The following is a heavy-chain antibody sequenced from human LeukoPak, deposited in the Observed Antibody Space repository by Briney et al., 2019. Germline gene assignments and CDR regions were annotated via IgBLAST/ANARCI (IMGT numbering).Heavy chain of an antibody. V-gene: IGHV1-2*02. CDR2: INPNSGGT. J-gene: IGHJ4*02. Sequence: ASVKVSCKASGYTFTGYYMHWVRQAPGQGLEWMGWINPNSGGTDYAQKFQGRVTMTRDTSISTAYTELSRLRSDDTAVYYCARDLPPAATGDYWGQGTLVTVSS. CDR3: ARDLPPAATGDY. D-gene: IGHD6-25*01. CDR1: GYTFTGYY.